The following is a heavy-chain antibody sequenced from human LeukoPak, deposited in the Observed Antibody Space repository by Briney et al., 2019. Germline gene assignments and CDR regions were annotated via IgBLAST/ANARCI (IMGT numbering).Heavy chain of an antibody. CDR2: IYCSGST. Sequence: SETLSLTCTVSGGSISSYYWSWIRQPPGKGLEWIGYIYCSGSTNYNPSLKSRVTISVDTSKNQFSLKLSSVTAADTAVYYCAREGAMVRGVMGFDPWGQGTLVTVSS. CDR3: AREGAMVRGVMGFDP. D-gene: IGHD3-10*01. CDR1: GGSISSYY. J-gene: IGHJ5*02. V-gene: IGHV4-59*01.